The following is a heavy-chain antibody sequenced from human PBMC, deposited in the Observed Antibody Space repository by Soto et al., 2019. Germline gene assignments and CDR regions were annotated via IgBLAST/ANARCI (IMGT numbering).Heavy chain of an antibody. J-gene: IGHJ6*02. D-gene: IGHD3-10*01. CDR2: ISDYNGNT. CDR3: TVYGSGSYYYYYGMDV. Sequence: ASVKVSCKASGYTFTSYGISWVRQAPGQGLEWMGWISDYNGNTNYAQKLQGSVTMTTDTSPGTAYMELRSLRSDDTAVYYCTVYGSGSYYYYYGMDVWGQGTTVTVSS. V-gene: IGHV1-18*01. CDR1: GYTFTSYG.